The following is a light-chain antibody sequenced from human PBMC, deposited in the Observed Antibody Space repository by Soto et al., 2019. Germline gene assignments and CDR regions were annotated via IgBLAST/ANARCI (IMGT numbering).Light chain of an antibody. Sequence: ILMTQSPATLSVSPGESVTLSCRASQSVRSNLAWHQQKPGQAPRLLIYGTSTRATGIPARFSGSGSGPEFTLTICSLQSEDFAVYYCQQYNNWPWTFGQGTKVEIK. CDR2: GTS. J-gene: IGKJ1*01. CDR1: QSVRSN. CDR3: QQYNNWPWT. V-gene: IGKV3-15*01.